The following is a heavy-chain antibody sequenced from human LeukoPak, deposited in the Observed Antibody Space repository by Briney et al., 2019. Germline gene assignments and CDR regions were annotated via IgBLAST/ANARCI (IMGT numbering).Heavy chain of an antibody. V-gene: IGHV3-23*01. D-gene: IGHD3-22*01. CDR2: ISGYGGTT. CDR3: AKADDYYDTSGYFSFDS. J-gene: IGHJ4*02. CDR1: EFTFSNYA. Sequence: HTGGSLRLSCAASEFTFSNYAMSWVRQAPGKGLEWVSTISGYGGTTYFADSVKGRFTISRDNSKNTLYLQMNSLTAEDTAVYYCAKADDYYDTSGYFSFDSWGQGTLVTVSS.